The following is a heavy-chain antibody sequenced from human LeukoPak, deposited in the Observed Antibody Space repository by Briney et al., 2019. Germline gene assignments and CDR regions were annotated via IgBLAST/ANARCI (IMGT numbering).Heavy chain of an antibody. V-gene: IGHV3-15*01. CDR3: TKKEEMPKTSLNLTTYYSWDA. D-gene: IGHD3-10*01. Sequence: GGSLRLSCAASGFTFSNAWLSWVRQAPGKGLEWVGRIKSKTDGGTTDYAAPVKGRFTISRDDSKNTLYLQMNSLKTEDTAVYYCTKKEEMPKTSLNLTTYYSWDAGGKGTRSPSPQ. CDR2: IKSKTDGGTT. J-gene: IGHJ6*04. CDR1: GFTFSNAW.